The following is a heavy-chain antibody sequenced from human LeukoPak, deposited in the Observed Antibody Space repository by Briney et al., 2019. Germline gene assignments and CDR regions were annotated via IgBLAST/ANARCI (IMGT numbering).Heavy chain of an antibody. D-gene: IGHD6-13*01. CDR1: GYTFTSHG. V-gene: IGHV1-18*01. Sequence: ASVKVSCKASGYTFTSHGISWVRQAPGQGLEWMGWISTYNGNTNYAQKLQGRVTMTTDTSTSTAYMELRSLRSDDTAVYYCARVLSAAAGSWFDPWGQGTLVTVSS. CDR2: ISTYNGNT. J-gene: IGHJ5*02. CDR3: ARVLSAAAGSWFDP.